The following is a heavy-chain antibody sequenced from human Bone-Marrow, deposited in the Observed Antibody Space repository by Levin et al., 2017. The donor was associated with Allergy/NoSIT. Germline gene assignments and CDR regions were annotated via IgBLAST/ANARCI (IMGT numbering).Heavy chain of an antibody. CDR2: IGTAGAT. V-gene: IGHV3-13*01. CDR3: ARDGWGGSSSSDSYYMDV. D-gene: IGHD6-13*01. CDR1: GFTIGSYD. J-gene: IGHJ6*03. Sequence: GGSLRLSCAASGFTIGSYDMHWVRQITGKGLEWVSSIGTAGATYYPGSVKGRFTISRENAKNSLYLQMNSLRAGDTAVYYCARDGWGGSSSSDSYYMDVWGIGTTVTVSS.